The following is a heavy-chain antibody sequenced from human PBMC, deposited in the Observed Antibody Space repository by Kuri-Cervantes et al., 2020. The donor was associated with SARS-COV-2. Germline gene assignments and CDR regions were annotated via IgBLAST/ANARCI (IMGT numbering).Heavy chain of an antibody. CDR3: ARERAYCSSVSCYGSDS. Sequence: ASVKVSCKASGHTNYCIHWVRQAPGHGLEWVGMFDPNTHNTISAQRFQGRVTMTRDTSTSTFYMELSSLRSEDTAVYYCARERAYCSSVSCYGSDSWGQGTLVTVSS. CDR1: GHTNYC. CDR2: FDPNTHNT. V-gene: IGHV1-46*01. D-gene: IGHD2-2*01. J-gene: IGHJ5*01.